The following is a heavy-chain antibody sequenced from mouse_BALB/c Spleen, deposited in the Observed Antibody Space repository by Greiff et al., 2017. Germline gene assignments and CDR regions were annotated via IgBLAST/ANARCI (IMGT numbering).Heavy chain of an antibody. CDR2: ISTYYGDA. V-gene: IGHV1S137*01. D-gene: IGHD2-4*01. CDR1: GYTFTDYA. J-gene: IGHJ4*01. CDR3: ARGGDYEGAMDY. Sequence: VQLQQSGAELVRPGVSVKISCKGSGYTFTDYAMHWVKQSHAKSLEWIGVISTYYGDASYNQKFKGKATMTVDKSSSTAYMELARLTSEDSAIYYCARGGDYEGAMDYWSQGTSVTVSS.